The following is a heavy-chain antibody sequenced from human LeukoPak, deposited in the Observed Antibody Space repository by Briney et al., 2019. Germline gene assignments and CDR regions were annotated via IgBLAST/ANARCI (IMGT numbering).Heavy chain of an antibody. CDR3: ARGSSGSYDY. CDR2: ISTRGDNT. CDR1: GFTFSSYG. D-gene: IGHD1-26*01. J-gene: IGHJ4*02. Sequence: GGSLRLSCAASGFTFSSYGMIWVRQAPGKGLEWASAISTRGDNTYYADSVKGRFTISRDTSKNTLYLQMNSLRAEDTAVYYCARGSSGSYDYWGQGTLVTVSS. V-gene: IGHV3-23*01.